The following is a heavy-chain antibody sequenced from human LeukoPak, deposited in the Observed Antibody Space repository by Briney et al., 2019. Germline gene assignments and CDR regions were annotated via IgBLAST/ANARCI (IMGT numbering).Heavy chain of an antibody. J-gene: IGHJ1*01. CDR2: INHSGNT. CDR3: ARGSVTYYGSGSYFQ. V-gene: IGHV4-4*02. CDR1: GGSISSSNW. Sequence: PSETLSLTCAVSGGSISSSNWWSWVRPPPGKGLEWIGEINHSGNTNYNPSLKSRVTISVDTSKNQFSLNMRSVTAADTAVYYCARGSVTYYGSGSYFQWGQGNLVTVSS. D-gene: IGHD3-10*01.